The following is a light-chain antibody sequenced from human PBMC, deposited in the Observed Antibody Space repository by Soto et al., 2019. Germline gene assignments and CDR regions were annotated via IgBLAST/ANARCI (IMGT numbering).Light chain of an antibody. CDR1: SGHSSYA. CDR2: LNSDGSH. Sequence: QLVLTQSPSASASLGASVKLTCTLSSGHSSYAIAWHQQQPEKGPRYLMKLNSDGSHNKGDGIPDRFSGSSSGAERYLTISSLQSEDDSAYACQTWGTDFSVVFGGGTTVTVL. J-gene: IGLJ2*01. CDR3: QTWGTDFSVV. V-gene: IGLV4-69*01.